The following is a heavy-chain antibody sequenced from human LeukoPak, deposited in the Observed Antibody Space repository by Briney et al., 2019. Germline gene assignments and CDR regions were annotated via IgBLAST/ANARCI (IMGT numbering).Heavy chain of an antibody. D-gene: IGHD2-21*02. CDR2: MNPNSGNT. V-gene: IGHV1-8*01. CDR1: GYTFTSYD. J-gene: IGHJ6*02. Sequence: ASVKVSCKASGYTFTSYDINWVRQATGQGLEWMGWMNPNSGNTGYAQKFQGRVTMTRNTSMSTAYMELSSLRSEDTAVYYCARAAYCGGDCYSRQYYYYGMDVWGQGTTVTVSS. CDR3: ARAAYCGGDCYSRQYYYYGMDV.